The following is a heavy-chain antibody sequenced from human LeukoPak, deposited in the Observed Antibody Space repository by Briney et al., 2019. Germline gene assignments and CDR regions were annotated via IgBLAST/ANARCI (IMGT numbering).Heavy chain of an antibody. CDR1: GGSFSGYY. CDR3: ARRGQSGYVY. CDR2: INHSGST. Sequence: SETLSLTCAVYGGSFSGYYWSWIRQPPGKGLEWIGEINHSGSTNYNPSLKSRVTISVDTSKNQFSLKLSSVTAADTAVYYYARRGQSGYVYWGQGTLVTVSS. V-gene: IGHV4-34*01. J-gene: IGHJ4*02. D-gene: IGHD3-3*01.